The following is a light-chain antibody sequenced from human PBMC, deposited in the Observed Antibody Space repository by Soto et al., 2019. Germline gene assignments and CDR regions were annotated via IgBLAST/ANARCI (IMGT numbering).Light chain of an antibody. CDR1: QTISSW. V-gene: IGKV1-5*03. CDR3: QQYNSYSLT. CDR2: KAS. Sequence: DIQMTQSPSTLSASVGDRVTITYRASQTISSWLAWYQQKPGKAPKLLIYKASSLESGVPSRFSGSGSGIEFTLTISSLQPDDFATYYCQQYNSYSLTFGQGTKVEIK. J-gene: IGKJ1*01.